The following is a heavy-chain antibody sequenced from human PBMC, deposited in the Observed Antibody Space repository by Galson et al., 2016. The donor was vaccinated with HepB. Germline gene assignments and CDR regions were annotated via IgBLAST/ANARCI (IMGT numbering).Heavy chain of an antibody. Sequence: SLRLSCAASGFTFINYAMTWVRQAPGKGLEWVANINQDGSEKYYVDSVKGRFTISRDNAKNSLYLQMNILRAEDTALYYCARGRGSNWRDAFDIWGQGTMVTVSS. J-gene: IGHJ3*02. CDR3: ARGRGSNWRDAFDI. CDR1: GFTFINYA. V-gene: IGHV3-7*03. D-gene: IGHD6-13*01. CDR2: INQDGSEK.